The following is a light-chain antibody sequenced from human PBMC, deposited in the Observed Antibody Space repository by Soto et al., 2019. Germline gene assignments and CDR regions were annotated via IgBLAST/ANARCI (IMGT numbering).Light chain of an antibody. V-gene: IGKV1-5*03. CDR1: QSLNSE. Sequence: DIQMTQSPSTLSASVEDRVTITCRASQSLNSELAWYKQKPGKAPKLRIYQASSLKGGVPSRFTGTGSGKEFTLTISSPQPDDSATYYCQKYNAYSLTFGGGTKVEIK. CDR2: QAS. J-gene: IGKJ4*01. CDR3: QKYNAYSLT.